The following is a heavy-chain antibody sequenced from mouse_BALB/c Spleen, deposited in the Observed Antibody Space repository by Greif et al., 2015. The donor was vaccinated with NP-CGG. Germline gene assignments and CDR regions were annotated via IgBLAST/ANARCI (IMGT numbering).Heavy chain of an antibody. D-gene: IGHD2-4*01. V-gene: IGHV5-9*02. CDR2: ISSGGSYT. CDR1: GFAFSSYD. CDR3: ARHGTYDYSWFAY. J-gene: IGHJ3*01. Sequence: EVQLVESGGGLVKPGGSLKLSCAASGFAFSSYDMSWVRQTPERRLEWVATISSGGSYTYYPDSVKGRFTISRDNARNTLYLQMSSLRSEDTALYYCARHGTYDYSWFAYWGQGTLVTASA.